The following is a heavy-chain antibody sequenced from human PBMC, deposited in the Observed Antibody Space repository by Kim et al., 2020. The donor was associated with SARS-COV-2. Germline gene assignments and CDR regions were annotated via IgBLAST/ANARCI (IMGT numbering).Heavy chain of an antibody. J-gene: IGHJ6*02. CDR1: GFSFGSYG. CDR2: DTKSGDRT. CDR3: ARKLVASGPFSVAMDL. Sequence: GGSLRLSCAAYGFSFGSYGMAWVRLAPGKGLERVSADTKSGDRTSYADSVKGRFTISRDNFNNILYLQMNSLKIEDTAVYYCARKLVASGPFSVAMDLWGQGTTVTVSS. V-gene: IGHV3-23*01. D-gene: IGHD5-12*01.